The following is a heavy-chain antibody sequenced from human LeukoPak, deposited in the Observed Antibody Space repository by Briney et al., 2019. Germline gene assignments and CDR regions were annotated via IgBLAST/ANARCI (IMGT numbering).Heavy chain of an antibody. CDR2: IYHSGST. J-gene: IGHJ4*02. CDR3: VRSPVRGYYFDF. V-gene: IGHV4-31*01. CDR1: GDSISSDTYS. D-gene: IGHD2-15*01. Sequence: PSETLSLTCTVSGDSISSDTYSWHWIRQHPGKGLEWIGYIYHSGSTYYNPSLKSQVTISVDTSKRQFFLNLNSVTAADTAIYHCVRSPVRGYYFDFWGQGALVTVPS.